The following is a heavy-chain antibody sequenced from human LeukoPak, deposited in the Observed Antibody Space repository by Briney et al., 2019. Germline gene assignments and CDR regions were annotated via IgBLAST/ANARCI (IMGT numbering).Heavy chain of an antibody. J-gene: IGHJ3*02. V-gene: IGHV3-48*03. Sequence: GGSLRLSCAASGFTFNNYEMNWVRQAPGKGLEWVSYISSTSGTKDYADSVKGRFTISRDSAKNSLYLQMNSLRAEDTAVYYCARALYDSSDSDAFDIWGRGTMVTVSS. CDR3: ARALYDSSDSDAFDI. D-gene: IGHD3-22*01. CDR2: ISSTSGTK. CDR1: GFTFNNYE.